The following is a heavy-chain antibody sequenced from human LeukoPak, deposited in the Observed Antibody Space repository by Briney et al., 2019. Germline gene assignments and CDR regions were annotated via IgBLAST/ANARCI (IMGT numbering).Heavy chain of an antibody. J-gene: IGHJ6*02. CDR3: ARDSYDILTGLAHYGMDV. Sequence: GGSLRLSCAASGFTFSSYSMNWVRQAPGKGLEWVSYISSSSSTIYYADSVKGRFTISRDNAKNSLYLQMNSLRAEDTAVYYCARDSYDILTGLAHYGMDVWGQGTTVTVSS. D-gene: IGHD3-9*01. V-gene: IGHV3-48*04. CDR1: GFTFSSYS. CDR2: ISSSSSTI.